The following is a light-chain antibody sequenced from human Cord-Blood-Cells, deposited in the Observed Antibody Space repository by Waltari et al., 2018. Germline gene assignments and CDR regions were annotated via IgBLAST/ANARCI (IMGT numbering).Light chain of an antibody. CDR2: DAS. V-gene: IGKV3-11*01. J-gene: IGKJ4*01. CDR3: QQRSNWLT. CDR1: QSVSSY. Sequence: EIVLTQSPATLSLSPGERATLSCRASQSVSSYLAWYQQKPGQAPRLLIYDASNRATGIPARFSGSGSGTDFTLTIRSLGPEDFAVYYCQQRSNWLTFGGGTKVEIK.